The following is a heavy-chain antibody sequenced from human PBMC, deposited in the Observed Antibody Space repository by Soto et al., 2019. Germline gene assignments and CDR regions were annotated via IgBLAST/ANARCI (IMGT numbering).Heavy chain of an antibody. Sequence: QITLKESGPTLVKPTQTLTLTCSFSGFSLSTSGEGVGWIRQPPGKALEWLALTYWDDDKRYSPSLKSRLTIXKXXPRNQVVLTMTNMDPVDTATYYCAHKGGRGAGMDVWGQGTTVTVSS. D-gene: IGHD2-15*01. CDR3: AHKGGRGAGMDV. J-gene: IGHJ6*02. V-gene: IGHV2-5*02. CDR1: GFSLSTSGEG. CDR2: TYWDDDK.